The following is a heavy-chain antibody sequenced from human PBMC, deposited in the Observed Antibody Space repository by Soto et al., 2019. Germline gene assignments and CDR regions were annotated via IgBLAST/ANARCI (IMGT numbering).Heavy chain of an antibody. CDR1: GFTFSNYW. CDR3: ARDRVPSYDYIWGSYAYYSYMDV. V-gene: IGHV3-7*03. Sequence: GGSLRLSCAASGFTFSNYWMSWVRQAPGKGLEWVAIIKQDGSDKYYVDSVKGRFTISRDNAKNSLYLQMNSLRAEDTAVYYCARDRVPSYDYIWGSYAYYSYMDVWGKGTTVTVSS. J-gene: IGHJ6*03. D-gene: IGHD3-16*01. CDR2: IKQDGSDK.